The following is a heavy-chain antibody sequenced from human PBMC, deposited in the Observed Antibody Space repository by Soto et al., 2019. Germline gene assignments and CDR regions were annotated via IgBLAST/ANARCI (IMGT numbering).Heavy chain of an antibody. CDR3: ARVPFYDSSGRSYYFDY. J-gene: IGHJ4*02. CDR2: IYYSGST. CDR1: GGSISSGDYY. Sequence: PSETLSLTCTVSGGSISSGDYYWSWIRQPPGKGLECIGYIYYSGSTYYNASLKSRVTISVDTSKNQFSLKLSSVTAADTAVYYCARVPFYDSSGRSYYFDYWGQGTLVTVSS. V-gene: IGHV4-30-4*01. D-gene: IGHD3-22*01.